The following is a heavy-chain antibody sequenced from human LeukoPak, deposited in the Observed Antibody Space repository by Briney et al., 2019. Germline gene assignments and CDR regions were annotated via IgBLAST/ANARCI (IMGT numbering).Heavy chain of an antibody. Sequence: PGGSLRLSCVDSGITFSRYWMSWVRQAPGKGLEWVANIRQDVGEKYYVDSVKGRFTISRDNAKNSVYLQMSSLRVEDTAVYYCARDGRPLDYWGQGTLVTVSS. J-gene: IGHJ4*02. CDR1: GITFSRYW. CDR2: IRQDVGEK. V-gene: IGHV3-7*03. CDR3: ARDGRPLDY.